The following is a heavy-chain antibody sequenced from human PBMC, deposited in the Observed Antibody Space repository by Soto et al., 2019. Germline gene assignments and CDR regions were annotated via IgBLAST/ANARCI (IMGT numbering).Heavy chain of an antibody. Sequence: QVQLVQSGAEVKKPGSSVKVSCKTSGVSFNNNGIGWVRQAPGHGLEWMGGVSPPFRTSTYARKFQGRISITAGASTGTVNMELSSLTSEDTAQYYCARVLYYGSGSYSPYGMDVWGQGTRVTVSS. CDR1: GVSFNNNG. CDR3: ARVLYYGSGSYSPYGMDV. V-gene: IGHV1-69*01. D-gene: IGHD3-10*01. J-gene: IGHJ6*02. CDR2: VSPPFRTS.